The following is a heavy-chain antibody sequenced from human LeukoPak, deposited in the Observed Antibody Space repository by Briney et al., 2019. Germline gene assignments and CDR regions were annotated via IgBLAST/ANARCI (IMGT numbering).Heavy chain of an antibody. CDR2: INHSGST. D-gene: IGHD2-2*01. CDR1: GGSFSGYY. CDR3: ARARGVVVPAAIHDYYYYGMDV. V-gene: IGHV4-34*01. Sequence: PSETLSLTCAVYGGSFSGYYWSWIRQPPGKGLEWIGEINHSGSTNYNPSLKSRVTISVDTSKNQFSLKLSSVTAADTAVYYCARARGVVVPAAIHDYYYYGMDVWGQGTTVTVSS. J-gene: IGHJ6*02.